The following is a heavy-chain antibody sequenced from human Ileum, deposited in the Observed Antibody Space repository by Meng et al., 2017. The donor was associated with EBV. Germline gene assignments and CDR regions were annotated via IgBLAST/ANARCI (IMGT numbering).Heavy chain of an antibody. CDR2: IIHGGSP. CDR3: ARRPTGIDY. J-gene: IGHJ4*02. Sequence: QATLQPGGAEPLKLSWTLSLTCAVNGGALSGAYWNWLRQPQGKGLEWIGEIIHGGSPSYNPSLKSRVTISIDTYKNQLSLMLSSVTAADTAVYYCARRPTGIDYWGQGTLVTVSS. CDR1: GGALSGAY. D-gene: IGHD2-8*02. V-gene: IGHV4-34*12.